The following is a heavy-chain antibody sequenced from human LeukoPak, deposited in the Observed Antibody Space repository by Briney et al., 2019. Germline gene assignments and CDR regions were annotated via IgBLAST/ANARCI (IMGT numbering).Heavy chain of an antibody. CDR1: GYTFTVYS. CDR3: ARDASMINFDY. CDR2: ITTSTGKP. V-gene: IGHV7-4-1*02. D-gene: IGHD3-16*01. J-gene: IGHJ4*02. Sequence: ASVKVSCKASGYTFTVYSINWLRQAPGQGLEWMGWITTSTGKPTYAQGFTGRFVFSLDTSVSTTYLHINSLKAEDTAVYYCARDASMINFDYWGQGSMVTVSS.